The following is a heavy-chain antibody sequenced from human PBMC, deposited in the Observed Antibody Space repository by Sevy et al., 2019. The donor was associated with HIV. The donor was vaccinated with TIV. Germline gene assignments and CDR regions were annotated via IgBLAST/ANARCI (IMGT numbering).Heavy chain of an antibody. CDR3: ARERIAAAGTGSFYYYYGMDV. CDR2: ISSSGSTI. J-gene: IGHJ6*02. Sequence: GGSLRLSCAASGFTFSDYYMSWIRQAPGKGLEWVSYISSSGSTIYYADSVKGRFTISRDNAKNSLYLQMNSLRAEDTAVYYCARERIAAAGTGSFYYYYGMDVWGQGTTVTVSS. V-gene: IGHV3-11*01. D-gene: IGHD6-13*01. CDR1: GFTFSDYY.